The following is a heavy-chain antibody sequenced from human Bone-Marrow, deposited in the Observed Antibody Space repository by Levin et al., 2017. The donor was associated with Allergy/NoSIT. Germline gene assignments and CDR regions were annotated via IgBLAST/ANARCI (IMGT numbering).Heavy chain of an antibody. Sequence: RSGGSLRLSCAASGFTFSNYGMHWVRQAPGKGLEWVAIISSDGSDKMYADSVKGRFTLSRDNSKNTLYLQMNSLRAEDTAVYYCANEGGYSPTTLITWGQGALVTVSS. CDR3: ANEGGYSPTTLIT. J-gene: IGHJ5*02. D-gene: IGHD2-2*02. CDR2: ISSDGSDK. V-gene: IGHV3-30*18. CDR1: GFTFSNYG.